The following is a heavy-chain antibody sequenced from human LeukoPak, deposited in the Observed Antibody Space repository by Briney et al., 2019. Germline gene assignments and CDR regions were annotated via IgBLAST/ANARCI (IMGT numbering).Heavy chain of an antibody. V-gene: IGHV6-1*01. CDR3: ARGPYSGSYSFDY. D-gene: IGHD1-26*01. CDR2: TYYRSKWYN. J-gene: IGHJ4*02. CDR1: GDSVTSNSAA. Sequence: SQTLSLTCGISGDSVTSNSAAWNWIRESPSRGLEWLGRTYYRSKWYNDYAVSVKSRITINPDTSKNQFSLQLNSVTPEDTAVYYCARGPYSGSYSFDYWGQGTLVTVSS.